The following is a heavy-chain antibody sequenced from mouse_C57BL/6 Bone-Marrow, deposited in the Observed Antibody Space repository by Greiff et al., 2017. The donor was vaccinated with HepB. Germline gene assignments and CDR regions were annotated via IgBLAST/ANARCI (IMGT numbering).Heavy chain of an antibody. D-gene: IGHD1-1*01. CDR2: IHPNSGST. CDR3: ARPDYGSSHGYFDV. V-gene: IGHV1-64*01. CDR1: GYTFTSYW. J-gene: IGHJ1*03. Sequence: VQLQQSGAELVKPGASVKLSCKASGYTFTSYWMHWVKQRPGQGLEWIGMIHPNSGSTNYNEKFKSKATLTVDKSSSTAYMQLSSLTSEDSAVYYCARPDYGSSHGYFDVWGTGTTVTVSS.